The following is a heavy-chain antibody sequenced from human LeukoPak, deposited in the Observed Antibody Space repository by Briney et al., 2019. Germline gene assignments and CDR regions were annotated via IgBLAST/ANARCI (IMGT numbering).Heavy chain of an antibody. J-gene: IGHJ4*02. D-gene: IGHD6-19*01. CDR2: IKADGSEN. CDR1: GFTFSRYW. V-gene: IGHV3-7*05. Sequence: EGSLRLSCAASGFTFSRYWLSCVRQAPGKGLEWVANIKADGSENYYVDSLKGRFISSRENAKNSLYLQMNSLRAEDTAVYYCARDWDGSGWPIDYWGQGTLVTVSS. CDR3: ARDWDGSGWPIDY.